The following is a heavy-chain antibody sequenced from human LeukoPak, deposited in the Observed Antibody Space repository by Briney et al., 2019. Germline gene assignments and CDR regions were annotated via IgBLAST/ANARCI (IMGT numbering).Heavy chain of an antibody. V-gene: IGHV3-53*04. Sequence: GGSLRLSGAASGFTVSSNYMSWVRQAPGKGLEWVSVIYSGGSTYYADSVKGRFTISRQNSKNTLYLQMNSLRAEDTAVYYCARGGEYSSSWVSYYFDYWGAGNLVTVSS. CDR3: ARGGEYSSSWVSYYFDY. CDR2: IYSGGST. CDR1: GFTVSSNY. J-gene: IGHJ4*01. D-gene: IGHD6-6*01.